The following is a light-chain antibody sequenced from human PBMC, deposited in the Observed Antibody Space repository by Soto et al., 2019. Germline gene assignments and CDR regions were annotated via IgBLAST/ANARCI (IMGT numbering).Light chain of an antibody. Sequence: DIQVTQSPSFRSASVGDRVTSIGRASKGTSSYLAWFQQKPGRAPKLLIYGESTLQSGVPARFSGRGSRTDFTPTISNLQPEDFATYYCQKLNAYPLTFGQGTRREI. V-gene: IGKV1-9*01. CDR1: KGTSSY. CDR3: QKLNAYPLT. CDR2: GES. J-gene: IGKJ5*01.